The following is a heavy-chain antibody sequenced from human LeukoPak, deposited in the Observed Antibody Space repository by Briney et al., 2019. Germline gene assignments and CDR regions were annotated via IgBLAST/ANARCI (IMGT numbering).Heavy chain of an antibody. Sequence: SETLSLTCPVSGYSISSGYYWGWIRQPPGKGLEWIGSIYHSGSTNYNPSLKSRVTISVDTSKNQFSLKLSSVTAADTAVYYCARGGGHSGSYYYWGQGTLVTVSS. CDR3: ARGGGHSGSYYY. V-gene: IGHV4-38-2*02. CDR2: IYHSGST. CDR1: GYSISSGYY. J-gene: IGHJ4*02. D-gene: IGHD1-26*01.